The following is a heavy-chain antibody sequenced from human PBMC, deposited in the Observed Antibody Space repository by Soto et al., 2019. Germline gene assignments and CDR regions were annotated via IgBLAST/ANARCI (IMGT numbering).Heavy chain of an antibody. CDR1: GGSISSYY. CDR2: IYYSGST. D-gene: IGHD2-21*01. J-gene: IGHJ4*02. Sequence: QVQLQESGPGLVKPSETLSLTCTVPGGSISSYYWSWFRQPPGKGLEWIGYIYYSGSTNYNPSLKSHVTISVDTSKNQFSLKLTSVTAAGTAVYYGARGWCRTFDYCGQGTLVGVSS. V-gene: IGHV4-59*08. CDR3: ARGWCRTFDY.